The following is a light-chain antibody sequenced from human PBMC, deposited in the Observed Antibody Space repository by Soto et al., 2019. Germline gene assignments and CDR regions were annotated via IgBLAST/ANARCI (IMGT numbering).Light chain of an antibody. CDR1: QSVSSD. V-gene: IGKV3-15*01. CDR2: GAS. Sequence: EIVMTQSPATLSLSAGERATISCKASQSVSSDLAWYKHKPGQAPRLLIYGASTRATGIPARFSGRGSGTEFTLTISSLQSVDFEVYYCQQYDNWPQTFGQGTKVDIK. J-gene: IGKJ1*01. CDR3: QQYDNWPQT.